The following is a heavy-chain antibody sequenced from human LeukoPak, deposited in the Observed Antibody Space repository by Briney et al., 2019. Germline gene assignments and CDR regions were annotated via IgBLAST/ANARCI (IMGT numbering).Heavy chain of an antibody. D-gene: IGHD3-22*01. CDR2: IYTSGSP. CDR3: ARDVDRSGYYYENAFDI. CDR1: GGSISSGSYY. Sequence: SETLSLTCTVSGGSISSGSYYWSWIRQPAGKGLEWIGRIYTSGSPNYNPSLKSRVTISVDKSKNQFSLKLSSVTAADTAVYYCARDVDRSGYYYENAFDIWGQGTMVTVSS. V-gene: IGHV4-61*02. J-gene: IGHJ3*02.